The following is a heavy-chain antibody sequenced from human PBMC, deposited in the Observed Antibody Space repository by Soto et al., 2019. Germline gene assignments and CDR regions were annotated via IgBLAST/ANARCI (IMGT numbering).Heavy chain of an antibody. J-gene: IGHJ6*02. D-gene: IGHD2-2*01. CDR2: FHPEHGET. CDR1: GFTLSDSS. V-gene: IGHV1-24*01. Sequence: ASVKVSCKVSGFTLSDSSIHWVRQAPGKGLEWMGGFHPEHGETNYPQKFQGRVTMTEDTSTSTAYMELRSLRSDDTAVYYCARDVVPAAYYYYYYGMDVWGQGTTVTVSS. CDR3: ARDVVPAAYYYYYYGMDV.